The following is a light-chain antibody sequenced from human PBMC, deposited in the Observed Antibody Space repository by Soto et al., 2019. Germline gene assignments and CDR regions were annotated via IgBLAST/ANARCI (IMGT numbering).Light chain of an antibody. CDR3: QQYKDDAWT. Sequence: IQMTQSPSTLSASVGDRLTINCRASQSIDRYLAWYQQKPGKAPKLLVYDASTLEGGVPSRFSGSGSATEFILIISSLQPDDFATYYCQQYKDDAWTFGQGTKVDI. CDR1: QSIDRY. CDR2: DAS. J-gene: IGKJ1*01. V-gene: IGKV1-5*01.